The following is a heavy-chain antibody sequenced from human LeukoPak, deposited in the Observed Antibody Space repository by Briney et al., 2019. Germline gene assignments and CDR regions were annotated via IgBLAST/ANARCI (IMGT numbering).Heavy chain of an antibody. J-gene: IGHJ4*02. CDR2: MSHDGVKI. CDR3: AKIPGIAAAGTSY. V-gene: IGHV3-30*18. Sequence: GGSLRLSCAASGFTFRTYAMHWVRQAPGKGLEWVAFMSHDGVKIFHADSVKGRFTISRDNSKNTLYLQMSSLRAEDTAVYYCAKIPGIAAAGTSYWGQGTLVTVSS. D-gene: IGHD6-13*01. CDR1: GFTFRTYA.